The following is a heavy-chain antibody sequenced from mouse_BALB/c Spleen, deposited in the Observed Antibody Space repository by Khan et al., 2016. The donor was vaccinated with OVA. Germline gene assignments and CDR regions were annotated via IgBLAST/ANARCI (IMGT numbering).Heavy chain of an antibody. J-gene: IGHJ4*01. Sequence: DLVKPGASVKLSCKASGYTFTSYWINWIKQRPGQGLEWVGQISPGSGSAYYNEVFKGKATLTIDTSSTTAYIQLSSLSSEDSAVYFCARSNYYCRSLYAMDYWGQGTSVTVSS. CDR2: ISPGSGSA. CDR3: ARSNYYCRSLYAMDY. CDR1: GYTFTSYW. D-gene: IGHD1-1*01. V-gene: IGHV1S41*01.